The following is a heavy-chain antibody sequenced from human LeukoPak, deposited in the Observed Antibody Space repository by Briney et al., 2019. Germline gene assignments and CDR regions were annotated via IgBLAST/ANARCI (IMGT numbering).Heavy chain of an antibody. D-gene: IGHD4-17*01. V-gene: IGHV4-34*01. CDR1: GVSFSTYY. J-gene: IGHJ4*02. Sequence: SSETLSLTCDVSGVSFSTYYWSWIRQSPEKGLEWIGEVNHSGYTNYNPSLKGRVTISVDPSKNQFSLKLSSVTAADTAVYYCARQLYGSDYWGQGTLVTVSS. CDR3: ARQLYGSDY. CDR2: VNHSGYT.